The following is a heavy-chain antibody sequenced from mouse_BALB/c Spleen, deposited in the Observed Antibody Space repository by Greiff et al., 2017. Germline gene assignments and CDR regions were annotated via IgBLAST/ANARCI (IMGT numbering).Heavy chain of an antibody. V-gene: IGHV14-4*02. J-gene: IGHJ2*01. Sequence: EVKLVESGAELVRSGASVKLSCTASGFNIKDYYMHWVKQRPEQGLEWIGWIDPENGDTEYAPKFQGKATMTADTSSNTAYLQLSSLTSEDTAVYYCNPNYYGSSYHLWGQGTTLTVSS. CDR3: NPNYYGSSYHL. CDR1: GFNIKDYY. CDR2: IDPENGDT. D-gene: IGHD1-1*01.